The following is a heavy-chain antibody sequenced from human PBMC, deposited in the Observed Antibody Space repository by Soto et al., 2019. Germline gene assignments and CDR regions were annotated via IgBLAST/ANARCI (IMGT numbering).Heavy chain of an antibody. CDR3: ARHRTVTTSDFDY. CDR1: GGSISSSSYY. CDR2: IYYSGST. J-gene: IGHJ4*02. D-gene: IGHD4-17*01. Sequence: PSETLSLTCTVSGGSISSSSYYWGWIRQPPGKGLEWIGSIYYSGSTYYNPPLESRVTISVDTSKNQFSLKLSSVTAADTAVYYCARHRTVTTSDFDYWGQGTLVTVSS. V-gene: IGHV4-39*01.